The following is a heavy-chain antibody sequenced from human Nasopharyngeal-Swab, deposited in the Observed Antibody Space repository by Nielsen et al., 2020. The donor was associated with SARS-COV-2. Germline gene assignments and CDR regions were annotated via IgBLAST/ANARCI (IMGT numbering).Heavy chain of an antibody. Sequence: SETLSLTCTVSGGSISSSSYYWGWIRQPPGKGLEWIGSIYYSGSTYYNPSLKSRVTISVDTSKNQFSLKLSSVTAADTAVYYCARGSERDLGGWIDPWGQGTLVTVSS. V-gene: IGHV4-39*01. J-gene: IGHJ5*02. CDR3: ARGSERDLGGWIDP. CDR2: IYYSGST. CDR1: GGSISSSSYY. D-gene: IGHD3-16*01.